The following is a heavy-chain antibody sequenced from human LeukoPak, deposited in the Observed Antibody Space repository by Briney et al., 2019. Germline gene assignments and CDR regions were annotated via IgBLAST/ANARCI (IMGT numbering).Heavy chain of an antibody. J-gene: IGHJ4*02. CDR1: GFTFSSHA. V-gene: IGHV3-23*01. Sequence: GGSLRLSCAASGFTFSSHAMSWVRQAPRKGLEWVSTISDVGAGTYYADSVKGRFTVSRDNSKNTLYLQMSSLRAEDTAVYYCAKLTFDFWGQGALVTVSS. CDR3: AKLTFDF. CDR2: ISDVGAGT.